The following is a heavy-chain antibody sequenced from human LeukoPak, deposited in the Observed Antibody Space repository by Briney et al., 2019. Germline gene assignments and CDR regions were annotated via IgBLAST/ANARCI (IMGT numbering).Heavy chain of an antibody. J-gene: IGHJ4*02. CDR2: INHSGST. CDR3: ARGFTIFGVVKGPNGY. D-gene: IGHD3-3*01. V-gene: IGHV4-34*01. CDR1: GGSFSGYY. Sequence: SETLSLTCAVYGGSFSGYYWSWIRQPPGKGLEWIGEINHSGSTNHNPSLKSRVTISVDTSKNQFSLKLSSVTAADTAVYYCARGFTIFGVVKGPNGYWGQGTLVTVSS.